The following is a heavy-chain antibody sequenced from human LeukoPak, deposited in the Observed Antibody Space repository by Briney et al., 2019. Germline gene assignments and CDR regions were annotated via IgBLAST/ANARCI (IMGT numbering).Heavy chain of an antibody. J-gene: IGHJ4*02. CDR3: ARVSLDYYDSSGFDY. CDR1: GYTLTELS. Sequence: ASVKVSCKVSGYTLTELSMHWVRQAPGQGLEWMGWINPNSGGTNYAQKFQGRVTMTRDTSISTAYMELSRLRSDDTAVYYCARVSLDYYDSSGFDYWGQGTLVTVSS. V-gene: IGHV1-2*02. D-gene: IGHD3-22*01. CDR2: INPNSGGT.